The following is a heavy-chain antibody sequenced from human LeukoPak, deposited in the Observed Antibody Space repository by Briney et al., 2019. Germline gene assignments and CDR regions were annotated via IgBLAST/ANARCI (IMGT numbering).Heavy chain of an antibody. CDR2: IYPGDSDT. CDR3: ARFLPGAFDI. Sequence: GESLKISCKGSGYSSTKYWIGWVRQMPGKGLEWMGIIYPGDSDTRYSPSFQGQVTILADKSISTAYLQWSSLKASDTAMYYRARFLPGAFDIWDQGTMVTVSS. J-gene: IGHJ3*02. D-gene: IGHD2-2*01. CDR1: GYSSTKYW. V-gene: IGHV5-51*01.